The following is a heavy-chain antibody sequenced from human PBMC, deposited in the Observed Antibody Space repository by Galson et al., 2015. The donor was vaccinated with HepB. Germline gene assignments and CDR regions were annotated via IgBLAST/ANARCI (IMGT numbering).Heavy chain of an antibody. CDR2: INPSDGST. Sequence: SVKVSCKASGYTFTTYYMHWVRQAPGQGLEWMGRINPSDGSTSYAQKFQDRVTMTRDTSTSTVYMELSSVTSEDTAVYYCARGRGIAARRTWDGGDDWGQGTPVTVSS. CDR1: GYTFTTYY. CDR3: ARGRGIAARRTWDGGDD. J-gene: IGHJ6*02. V-gene: IGHV1-46*03. D-gene: IGHD6-6*01.